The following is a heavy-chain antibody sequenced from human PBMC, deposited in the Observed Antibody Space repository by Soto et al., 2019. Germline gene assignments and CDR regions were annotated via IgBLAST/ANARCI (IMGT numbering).Heavy chain of an antibody. Sequence: GGSLRLSCAASGFTFSSYSMNWVRQAPGKGLEWVSSISSSSSYIYYADSVKGRFTISRDNAKNSLYLQMNSLRAEDTAVYYCARLLKIGPDYYYYYMDVWGKGTTVTVSS. D-gene: IGHD3-22*01. J-gene: IGHJ6*03. CDR2: ISSSSSYI. CDR3: ARLLKIGPDYYYYYMDV. CDR1: GFTFSSYS. V-gene: IGHV3-21*01.